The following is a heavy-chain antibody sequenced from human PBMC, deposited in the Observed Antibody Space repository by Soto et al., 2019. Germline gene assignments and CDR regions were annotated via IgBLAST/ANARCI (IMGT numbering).Heavy chain of an antibody. D-gene: IGHD6-13*01. Sequence: QVQLVESGGGVVQPGRSLRLSCAASGFTFSSYGMHWVRQALGKGLEWVAVIWYDGSNKYYADSVKGRFTISRDNSKNTLYLQMNSLRAEDTAVYYCARERAPYSSSWSGYFDYWGQGTLVTVSS. CDR3: ARERAPYSSSWSGYFDY. J-gene: IGHJ4*02. CDR2: IWYDGSNK. V-gene: IGHV3-33*01. CDR1: GFTFSSYG.